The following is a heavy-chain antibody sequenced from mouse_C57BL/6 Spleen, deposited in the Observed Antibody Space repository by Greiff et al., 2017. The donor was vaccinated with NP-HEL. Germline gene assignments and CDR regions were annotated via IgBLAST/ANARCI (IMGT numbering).Heavy chain of an antibody. J-gene: IGHJ2*01. CDR2: INPSTGGT. Sequence: EVHLVESGPELVKPGASVKISCKASGYSFTGYYMNWVKQSPEKSLEWIGEINPSTGGTTYNQKFKAKATLTVDKSSSTAYMQLKSLTSEDSAVYYCARSGAYWGQGTTLTVSS. V-gene: IGHV1-42*01. CDR1: GYSFTGYY. CDR3: ARSGAY.